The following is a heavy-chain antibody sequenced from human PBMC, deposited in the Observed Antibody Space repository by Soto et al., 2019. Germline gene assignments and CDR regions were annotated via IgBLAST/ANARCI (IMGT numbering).Heavy chain of an antibody. CDR3: ASGEMTTIVDYYKHYTMDV. D-gene: IGHD3-10*01. CDR2: ISYSGNT. J-gene: IGHJ6*02. Sequence: LSLTCIVSDNSISSYYWSWIRQPPGKGLEWIGYISYSGNTNYNPSLKSRVSISVDTSKNQFSLKLSSVTAADTAVYYCASGEMTTIVDYYKHYTMDVWGQGTTVTVSS. V-gene: IGHV4-59*13. CDR1: DNSISSYY.